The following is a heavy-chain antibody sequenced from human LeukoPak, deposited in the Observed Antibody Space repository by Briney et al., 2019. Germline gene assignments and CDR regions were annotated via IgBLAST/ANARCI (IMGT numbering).Heavy chain of an antibody. CDR1: GFTFSSYW. D-gene: IGHD4-23*01. Sequence: GGSLRLSCAASGFTFSSYWMSWVRQAPGKGLEWVALIKQDGGKRYYVDSVKGRFTISRDNAKNSLYLQMNSLRAEDTAVYYCARERAGGTVADAFDIWGQGTTVTVSS. CDR3: ARERAGGTVADAFDI. CDR2: IKQDGGKR. J-gene: IGHJ3*02. V-gene: IGHV3-7*03.